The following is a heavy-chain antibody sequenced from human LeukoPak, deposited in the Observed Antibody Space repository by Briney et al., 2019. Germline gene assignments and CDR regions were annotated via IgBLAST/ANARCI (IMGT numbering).Heavy chain of an antibody. CDR3: ARGPLGYYDSSGRSKYLGHEY. CDR2: ISSSGSTI. V-gene: IGHV3-48*04. Sequence: TGGSLRLSCGASGLTVSSYGMSWVRQAPGKGLEWVSYISSSGSTIYYADSVKGRFTISRDNAKNSLYLQMNSLRAEDTAVYYRARGPLGYYDSSGRSKYLGHEYWGQGTLVTVSS. CDR1: GLTVSSYG. J-gene: IGHJ4*02. D-gene: IGHD3-22*01.